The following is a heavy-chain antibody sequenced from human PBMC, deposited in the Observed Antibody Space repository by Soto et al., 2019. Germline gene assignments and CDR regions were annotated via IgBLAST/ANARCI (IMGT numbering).Heavy chain of an antibody. CDR2: IYYSWST. CDR1: GGSISSSSYY. Sequence: SETLSLTCTVSGGSISSSSYYWGWIRQPPGKGLEWIGSIYYSWSTYYNPSLKSRVTISVDTSKNQFSLKLSSVTAADTAVYYCARLGSGFWSGRAYYYYYGMDVWGRGTTVTVSS. V-gene: IGHV4-39*01. CDR3: ARLGSGFWSGRAYYYYYGMDV. D-gene: IGHD3-3*01. J-gene: IGHJ6*02.